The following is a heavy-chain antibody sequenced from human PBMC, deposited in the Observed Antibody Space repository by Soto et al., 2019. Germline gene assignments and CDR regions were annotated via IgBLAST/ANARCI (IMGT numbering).Heavy chain of an antibody. CDR2: IYYTGST. CDR3: AREYSNSPEAFDY. D-gene: IGHD1-26*01. Sequence: SETLCLTCTFSGFSVNSDTYYWSWIRQPPGKGLEWIGYIYYTGSTNYNPSLESRVAISLDTSRNQFSLKLSSVTAADTAVFYCAREYSNSPEAFDYWGQGALVTVSS. CDR1: GFSVNSDTYY. V-gene: IGHV4-61*01. J-gene: IGHJ4*02.